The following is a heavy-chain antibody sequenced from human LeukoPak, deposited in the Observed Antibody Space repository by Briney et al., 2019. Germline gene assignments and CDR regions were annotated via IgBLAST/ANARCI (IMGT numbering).Heavy chain of an antibody. CDR3: AKEGQRSSGSYYVY. CDR2: ISGSGGST. Sequence: PGGSLRLSCAASGFTFSSYAMSCVRPAPGKGLEWVSAISGSGGSTYYENPVKGRFTISRDNSKNTLYLQMNSLRAEDTAVYYCAKEGQRSSGSYYVYWGQGTLVTVSS. J-gene: IGHJ4*02. V-gene: IGHV3-23*01. CDR1: GFTFSSYA. D-gene: IGHD3-10*01.